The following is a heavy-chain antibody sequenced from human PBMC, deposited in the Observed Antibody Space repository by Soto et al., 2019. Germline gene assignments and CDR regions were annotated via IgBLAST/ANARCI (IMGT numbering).Heavy chain of an antibody. CDR3: AMLGGWSGGSSGMDV. Sequence: EVQLVESGGGLVQPGGSLRLSCAASGLIFSDYHMDWFRQAPGKGLERVGRIRRTANSYTTEYAASVKGRFTISRDDSKNSLYLQMNSLNSEDTAVYYCAMLGGWSGGSSGMDVWGQGTTVTVSS. CDR2: IRRTANSYTT. J-gene: IGHJ6*02. V-gene: IGHV3-72*01. CDR1: GLIFSDYH. D-gene: IGHD6-19*01.